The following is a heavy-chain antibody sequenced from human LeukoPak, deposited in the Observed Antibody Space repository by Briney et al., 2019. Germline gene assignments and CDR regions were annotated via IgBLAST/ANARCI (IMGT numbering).Heavy chain of an antibody. J-gene: IGHJ2*01. CDR3: TTLGGDNWFDWYFDL. V-gene: IGHV3-15*01. CDR1: GLSLGHAW. Sequence: GGSLRLSCAASGLSLGHAWMSWVRQVPGKGLERLGRIRAKVDGGTVDYAAPVKGRFTISRDESENTLYLHLTSLKIEDAAVYHCTTLGGDNWFDWYFDLWGRGTLVTVSS. D-gene: IGHD1-1*01. CDR2: IRAKVDGGTV.